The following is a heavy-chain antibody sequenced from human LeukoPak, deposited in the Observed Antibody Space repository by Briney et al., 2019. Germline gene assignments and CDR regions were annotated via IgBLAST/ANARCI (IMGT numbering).Heavy chain of an antibody. V-gene: IGHV1-69*01. CDR3: TREHIVTTIPFDY. Sequence: ASVKVSCKASGGTFSSYAISWVRQAPGQGLEWMGGIIPIFGTANYAQKFQGRVTITADESTSTAYMELSSLRSEDTAVYYCTREHIVTTIPFDYWGQGTLVTVSS. CDR2: IIPIFGTA. J-gene: IGHJ4*02. D-gene: IGHD5-12*01. CDR1: GGTFSSYA.